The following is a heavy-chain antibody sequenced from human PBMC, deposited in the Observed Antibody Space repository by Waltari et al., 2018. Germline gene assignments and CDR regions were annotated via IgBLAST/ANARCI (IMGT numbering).Heavy chain of an antibody. CDR2: SYPGYSDT. Sequence: EVQLVQSGAEVKKPGESLKISCKGSGYSFTSYWIGWVRQMPGKGLEWMGISYPGYSDTRYSPSFQGQVTISADKSISTAYLQWSSLKASDTAMYYCSRRGGHYYDSSDGFDYWGQGTLVTVSS. D-gene: IGHD3-22*01. CDR3: SRRGGHYYDSSDGFDY. CDR1: GYSFTSYW. J-gene: IGHJ4*02. V-gene: IGHV5-51*01.